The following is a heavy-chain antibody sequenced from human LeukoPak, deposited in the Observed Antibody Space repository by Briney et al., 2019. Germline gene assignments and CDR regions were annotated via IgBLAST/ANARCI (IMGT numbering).Heavy chain of an antibody. Sequence: TGGSLRLSCAVSGFTFSTNAMSWLRQAPGKGLEWVSAISGSAVNTYYADSVKGRFTISRDNSKNTLYLQMNSLRAEDTAVYHCAKRSMVRGALGWFDPWGQGTLVTVSS. V-gene: IGHV3-23*01. D-gene: IGHD3-10*01. CDR3: AKRSMVRGALGWFDP. J-gene: IGHJ5*02. CDR2: ISGSAVNT. CDR1: GFTFSTNA.